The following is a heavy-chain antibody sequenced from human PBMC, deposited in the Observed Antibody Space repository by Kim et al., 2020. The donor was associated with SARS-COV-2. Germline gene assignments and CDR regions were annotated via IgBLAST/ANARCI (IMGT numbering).Heavy chain of an antibody. J-gene: IGHJ4*02. CDR1: GFTFISYA. CDR2: ISRSGAKT. D-gene: IGHD3-22*01. CDR3: AKKSDYCDTSGYLPLDY. Sequence: GGSLRLSCAASGFTFISYAMSWVRQAPGMGLEWVSSISRSGAKTYYTESVKGRFTISRDNSKNTLYLQMNSLRAGDTAVYYCAKKSDYCDTSGYLPLDYWGQGTLVTVSS. V-gene: IGHV3-23*01.